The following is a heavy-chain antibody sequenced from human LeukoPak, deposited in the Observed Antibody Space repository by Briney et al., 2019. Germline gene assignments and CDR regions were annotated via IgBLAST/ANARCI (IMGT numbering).Heavy chain of an antibody. Sequence: GESMKISCKGSGYSFTSYWIGWVRQMPGKGLEWMGIIYPGDSDTRYSPSFQGQVTISADKSISTAYLQWSSLKASDTAMYYCARAGYYDSSGQYYFDYWVQGTLVTVSS. CDR1: GYSFTSYW. CDR3: ARAGYYDSSGQYYFDY. D-gene: IGHD3-22*01. CDR2: IYPGDSDT. J-gene: IGHJ4*02. V-gene: IGHV5-51*01.